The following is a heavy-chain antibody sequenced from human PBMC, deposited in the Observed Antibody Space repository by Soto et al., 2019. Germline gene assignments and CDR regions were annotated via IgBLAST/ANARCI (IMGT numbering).Heavy chain of an antibody. Sequence: QVQLVESGGGVVQPGRSLRLSCAASGFTFSSYGMHWVRQAPGKGLEWVAVISYDGSNKYYADSVKGRFTISRDNSKNTLYLQMNSLRAEDTAVYYCAKTYRGQWLVHYFDYWGQGTLVTVSS. J-gene: IGHJ4*02. CDR2: ISYDGSNK. CDR3: AKTYRGQWLVHYFDY. V-gene: IGHV3-30*18. D-gene: IGHD6-19*01. CDR1: GFTFSSYG.